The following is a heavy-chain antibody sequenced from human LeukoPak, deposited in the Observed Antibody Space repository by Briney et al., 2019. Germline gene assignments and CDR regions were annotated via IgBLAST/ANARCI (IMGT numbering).Heavy chain of an antibody. V-gene: IGHV4-59*01. CDR1: GGSISSYY. CDR2: TYYSGST. CDR3: ARDANTRGNSFDP. J-gene: IGHJ5*02. D-gene: IGHD4-23*01. Sequence: SETLSLTCTVSGGSISSYYWSWIRQPPGRGLEWIGYTYYSGSTNYNPSLKSRGTISIDTSKNQFSLKLSSVTAADTAVYYCARDANTRGNSFDPWGQGTLVTVSS.